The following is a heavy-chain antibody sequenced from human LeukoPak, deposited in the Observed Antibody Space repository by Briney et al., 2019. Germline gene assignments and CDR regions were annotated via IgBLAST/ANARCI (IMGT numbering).Heavy chain of an antibody. V-gene: IGHV4-39*01. CDR3: ARQTLADAFDV. CDR1: GDSISNSDYY. J-gene: IGHJ3*01. Sequence: SETLSLTCSVSGDSISNSDYYWGWIRQPPGKGLEWIGNIFYSGSTHYSPSLKSRVTISIDTSKNKFSLELTSVTAADTAVYYCARQTLADAFDVWGLWTMVTGSS. CDR2: IFYSGST. D-gene: IGHD2/OR15-2a*01.